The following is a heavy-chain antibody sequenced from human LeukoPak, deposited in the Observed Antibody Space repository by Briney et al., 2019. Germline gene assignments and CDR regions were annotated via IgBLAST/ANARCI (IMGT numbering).Heavy chain of an antibody. CDR2: ISGSGGST. Sequence: GGSLRLSCAASGFTVSSNYMSWVRQAPGKGLEWVSAISGSGGSTYYADSVKGRFTISRDNSKNTLYLQMNSLRAEDTAVYYCAKDEGYDFWSGSNWFDPWGRGTLVTVSS. D-gene: IGHD3-3*01. CDR3: AKDEGYDFWSGSNWFDP. CDR1: GFTVSSNY. J-gene: IGHJ5*02. V-gene: IGHV3-23*01.